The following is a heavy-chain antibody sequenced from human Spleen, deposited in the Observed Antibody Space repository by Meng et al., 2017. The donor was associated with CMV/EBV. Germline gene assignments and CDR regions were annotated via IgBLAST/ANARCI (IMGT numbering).Heavy chain of an antibody. J-gene: IGHJ4*02. Sequence: CEASGFKFSSYGMHWVRQAPGKGLEWVAVIWYDGSNKYYADSVKGRFTISRDNSKNTLYLQMNSLRAEDTAVYYCATHPGRTGTHDYWGQGTLVTVSS. CDR1: GFKFSSYG. CDR2: IWYDGSNK. CDR3: ATHPGRTGTHDY. V-gene: IGHV3-33*01. D-gene: IGHD1-1*01.